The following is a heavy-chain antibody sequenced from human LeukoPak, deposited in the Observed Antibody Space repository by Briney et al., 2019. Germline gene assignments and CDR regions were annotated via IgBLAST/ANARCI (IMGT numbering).Heavy chain of an antibody. J-gene: IGHJ4*02. V-gene: IGHV4-59*08. CDR1: GGSISSYY. D-gene: IGHD3-10*01. CDR3: ARHSGMVQELDY. CDR2: IYYSGST. Sequence: PSETLSLTCTVSGGSISSYYWSWIRQPPGKGLEWIGYIYYSGSTNYNPSLKSRVTISVDTSRNQFSLKLSSVTAADTAVYYCARHSGMVQELDYWGQGTLVTVSS.